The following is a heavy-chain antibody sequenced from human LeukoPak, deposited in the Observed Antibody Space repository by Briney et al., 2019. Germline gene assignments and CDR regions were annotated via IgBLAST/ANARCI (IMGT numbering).Heavy chain of an antibody. CDR2: INPNSGGT. CDR3: AITSGYSSSWYSLELLHYYYGMDV. Sequence: ASVKVSCKASGYTFTGYYMHWVRQAPGQGLEWMGWINPNSGGTNYAQKFQGRVTMTRGTSISTAYMELSRLRSDDTAVYYCAITSGYSSSWYSLELLHYYYGMDVWGQGTTVTVSS. D-gene: IGHD6-13*01. CDR1: GYTFTGYY. J-gene: IGHJ6*02. V-gene: IGHV1-2*02.